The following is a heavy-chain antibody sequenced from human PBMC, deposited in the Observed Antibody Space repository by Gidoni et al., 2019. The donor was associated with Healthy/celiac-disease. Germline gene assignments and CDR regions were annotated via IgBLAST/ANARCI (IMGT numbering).Heavy chain of an antibody. V-gene: IGHV3-21*01. D-gene: IGHD3-3*01. CDR2: ISSSSSYI. Sequence: VQLVDSGGGLVQPGGSVRLSCAASGFTFGSYSMNWVRQAPGKGLEWVSSISSSSSYIYYADSGKGRFTISRDNAKNSLYLQMNSLRAEDRAVYYCAFEYYDFWSCYSPDAFDIWGQGTMVTVSS. CDR3: AFEYYDFWSCYSPDAFDI. J-gene: IGHJ3*02. CDR1: GFTFGSYS.